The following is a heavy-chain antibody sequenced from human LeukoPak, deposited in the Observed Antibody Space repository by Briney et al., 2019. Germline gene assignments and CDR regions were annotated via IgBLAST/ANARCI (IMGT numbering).Heavy chain of an antibody. CDR3: AREIYCSSTSCMN. V-gene: IGHV3-7*01. CDR2: IKQDGSEK. CDR1: GFAFSSYW. J-gene: IGHJ4*02. Sequence: GGSLRLSCAASGFAFSSYWMSWVRQAPGKGLEWVANIKQDGSEKYYVDSVKGRFTISRDNAKNSLYLQMNSLRAEDTAVYYCAREIYCSSTSCMNWGQGTLVTVSS. D-gene: IGHD2-2*01.